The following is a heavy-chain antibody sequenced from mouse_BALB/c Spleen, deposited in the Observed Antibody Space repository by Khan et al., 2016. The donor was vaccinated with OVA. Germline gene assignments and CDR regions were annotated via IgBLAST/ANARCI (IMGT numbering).Heavy chain of an antibody. V-gene: IGHV5-12-1*01. CDR3: TRRPGFFDV. Sequence: EVLLVESGGGLVKPGGSLKLSCTASGFAFSSFDMSWVRQTPEKRLEWVAYVSSGGDNTYSPDTMKGRFTISRDNAKNTLYLQMSSLMSEDTAIXYGTRRPGFFDVWGAGTTVTVSS. J-gene: IGHJ1*01. CDR1: GFAFSSFD. CDR2: VSSGGDNT.